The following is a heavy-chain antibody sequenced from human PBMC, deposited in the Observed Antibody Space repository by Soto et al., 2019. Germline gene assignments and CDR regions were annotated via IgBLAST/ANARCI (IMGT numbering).Heavy chain of an antibody. CDR1: GYTFTSYD. CDR3: ARVGDIVAYYYYGMDV. D-gene: IGHD5-12*01. Sequence: QVRLVQSGAEVKKPGASVKVSCKASGYTFTSYDINWVRQATGQGLEWMGWMNPNSGNTGYAQKFQGRVTMTRNTSISTAYMELSSLRSEDTAVYYCARVGDIVAYYYYGMDVWGQGTTVTVSS. J-gene: IGHJ6*02. V-gene: IGHV1-8*01. CDR2: MNPNSGNT.